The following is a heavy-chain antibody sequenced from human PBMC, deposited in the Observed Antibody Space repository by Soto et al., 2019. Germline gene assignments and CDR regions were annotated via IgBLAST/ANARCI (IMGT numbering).Heavy chain of an antibody. J-gene: IGHJ3*02. CDR1: GGSITRANYF. D-gene: IGHD2-21*02. CDR2: IYHRGIT. V-gene: IGHV4-31*03. CDR3: ARVVTDAFDI. Sequence: SQTLSLTRRVSGGSITRANYFWSWIRQYPGKGLEWIGYIYHRGITYYNPSLKSRLVISLDTSNNHFSLRLSSVTAADTALYYCARVVTDAFDIWGQGTMVTV.